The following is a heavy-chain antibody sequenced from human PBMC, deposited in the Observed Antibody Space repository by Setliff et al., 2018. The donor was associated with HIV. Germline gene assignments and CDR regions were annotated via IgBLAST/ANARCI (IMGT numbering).Heavy chain of an antibody. V-gene: IGHV4-59*08. CDR1: GGSISTYY. J-gene: IGHJ4*02. CDR2: IFYSGST. Sequence: SETLSLTCTVSGGSISTYYWSWIRQPPGKGLEWIGYIFYSGSTNYNPSLKSRVTISVDTSKNQFSLKLSSVAAADTAVYYCARTQQTYYYDSSGYYFDYWGQGTLVTVSS. D-gene: IGHD3-22*01. CDR3: ARTQQTYYYDSSGYYFDY.